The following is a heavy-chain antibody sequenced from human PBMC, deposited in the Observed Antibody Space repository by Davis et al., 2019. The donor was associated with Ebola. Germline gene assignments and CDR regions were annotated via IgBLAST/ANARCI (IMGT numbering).Heavy chain of an antibody. Sequence: MPSETLSLTCAVYGGSSSGYYWSWIRQLPGKGLEWIGEINPSGSTNYNPSLKSRVTISVDTSKNQFSLKLSSVTAADTAVYYCARGQLTSNIVVVTASHFDYWGQGTLVTVSS. V-gene: IGHV4-34*01. J-gene: IGHJ4*02. CDR1: GGSSSGYY. D-gene: IGHD2-21*02. CDR2: INPSGST. CDR3: ARGQLTSNIVVVTASHFDY.